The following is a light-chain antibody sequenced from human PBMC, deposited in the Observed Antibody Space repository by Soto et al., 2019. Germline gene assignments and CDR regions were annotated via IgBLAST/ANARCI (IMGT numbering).Light chain of an antibody. V-gene: IGLV2-14*01. CDR2: DVS. CDR1: SSDVGGYNY. J-gene: IGLJ2*01. Sequence: QSVLTQPASVSGSPGQSITISCTGTSSDVGGYNYFSWYQQQPGKAPKLMIYDVSNRPSGVSNRFSGSKSGNTASLTISGLQAEDEGDYYCSSYTSSSTPVVFGGGTKLTVL. CDR3: SSYTSSSTPVV.